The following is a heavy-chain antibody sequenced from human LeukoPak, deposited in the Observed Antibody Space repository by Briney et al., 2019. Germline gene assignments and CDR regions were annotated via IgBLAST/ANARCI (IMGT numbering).Heavy chain of an antibody. J-gene: IGHJ4*01. V-gene: IGHV3-30*02. Sequence: PGGSLRLSCAASGFTFSHFAMHWVRQAPGKGLEWLARINFDGSRKSYADSVRGRFTIFRDNSKNTHSLQMNSLTVADTAVYYCAKRGGLSGCPACYHLDHWGHGIVVTVS. CDR2: INFDGSRK. CDR3: AKRGGLSGCPACYHLDH. CDR1: GFTFSHFA. D-gene: IGHD6-25*01.